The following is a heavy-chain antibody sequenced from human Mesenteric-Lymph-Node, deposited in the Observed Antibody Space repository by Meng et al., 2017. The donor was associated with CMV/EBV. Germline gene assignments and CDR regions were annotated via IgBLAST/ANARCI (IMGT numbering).Heavy chain of an antibody. CDR1: GFTFRSYA. J-gene: IGHJ6*02. D-gene: IGHD3-10*01. CDR3: ARDLLWFGEPYYYGMDV. Sequence: SCKASGFTFRSYAMHWVRQAPGKGLEWVAVISYDGSNKYYADSVKGRFTISRDNSKNTLYLQMNSLRAEDTAVYYCARDLLWFGEPYYYGMDVWGQGTTVTVSS. V-gene: IGHV3-30*04. CDR2: ISYDGSNK.